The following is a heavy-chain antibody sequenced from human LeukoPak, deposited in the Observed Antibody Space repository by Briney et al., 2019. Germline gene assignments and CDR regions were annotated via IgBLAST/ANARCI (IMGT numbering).Heavy chain of an antibody. V-gene: IGHV4-34*01. CDR2: INHSGST. CDR1: GGSFSGYY. D-gene: IGHD1-1*01. Sequence: KPSETLSLTCAVYGGSFSGYYWSWIRQPPGKGLEWIGEINHSGSTNYNPSLKSRVTMSVDTSKNQFSLKLGSVTAADTAVYYCARDDSYLWFDPWGQGTLVTVSS. CDR3: ARDDSYLWFDP. J-gene: IGHJ5*02.